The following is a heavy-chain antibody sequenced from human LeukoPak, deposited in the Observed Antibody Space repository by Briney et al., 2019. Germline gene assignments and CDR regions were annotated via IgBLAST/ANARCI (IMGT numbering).Heavy chain of an antibody. V-gene: IGHV3-21*01. CDR2: INSGSTYT. CDR3: AYYCAKDIRDYSYYPFDV. Sequence: GGSLRLSCSASGFTFSSYGMHWVRQAPGKGLEWVSSINSGSTYTYYGDSVKGRFTISRDNCNKSLYLQMNSLRAEDTAVYFCAYYCAKDIRDYSYYPFDVWGKGTTVTVSS. J-gene: IGHJ6*03. D-gene: IGHD3-10*01. CDR1: GFTFSSYG.